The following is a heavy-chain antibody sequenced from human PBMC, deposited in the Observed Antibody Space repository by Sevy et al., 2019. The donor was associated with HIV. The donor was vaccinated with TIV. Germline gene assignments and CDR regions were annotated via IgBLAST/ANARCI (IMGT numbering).Heavy chain of an antibody. CDR1: GYTFTGYY. D-gene: IGHD3-10*01. CDR3: ARVRITMVRGPKYYFDY. V-gene: IGHV1-2*02. Sequence: ASVKVSCKASGYTFTGYYMHWVRQAPGQGLEWMGWINPNSGGTNYAQKFQGRVTMTRDTSISTAYMELSRRRSDDTAVYYCARVRITMVRGPKYYFDYWGQGILVTVSS. J-gene: IGHJ4*02. CDR2: INPNSGGT.